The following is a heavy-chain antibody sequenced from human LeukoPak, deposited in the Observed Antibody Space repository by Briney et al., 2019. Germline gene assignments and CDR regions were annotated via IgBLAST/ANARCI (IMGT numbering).Heavy chain of an antibody. D-gene: IGHD5-18*01. CDR1: GFTFSSYA. V-gene: IGHV3-23*01. CDR3: VKEMGSVDTAVVSLSRLGY. Sequence: GGSLKLSCTASGFTFSSYAMSWVRQAPGKGLEWVSAISGGGDDTYYADSVKGRFTISRDNSKNTLYLQMNSLRVEDTAIYYCVKEMGSVDTAVVSLSRLGYWGQGTLVTVSS. J-gene: IGHJ4*02. CDR2: ISGGGDDT.